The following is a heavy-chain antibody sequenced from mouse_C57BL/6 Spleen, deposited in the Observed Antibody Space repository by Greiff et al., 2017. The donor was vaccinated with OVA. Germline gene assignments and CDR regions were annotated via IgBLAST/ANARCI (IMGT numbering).Heavy chain of an antibody. D-gene: IGHD1-1*01. CDR1: GYTFTDYE. CDR2: IDPETGGT. V-gene: IGHV1-15*01. CDR3: TPTAVATGGAMDY. J-gene: IGHJ4*01. Sequence: VQLVESGAELVRPGASVTLSCKASGYTFTDYEMHWVKQTPVHGLEWIGAIDPETGGTAYNQKFKGKAILTADKSSSTAYMELRSLTSEDSAVYYCTPTAVATGGAMDYWGQGTSVTVSS.